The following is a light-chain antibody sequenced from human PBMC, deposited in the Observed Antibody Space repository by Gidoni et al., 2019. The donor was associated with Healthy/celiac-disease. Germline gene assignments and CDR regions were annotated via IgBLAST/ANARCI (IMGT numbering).Light chain of an antibody. CDR1: QSISSY. CDR3: QQSNSSQDT. J-gene: IGKJ2*01. CDR2: DAS. V-gene: IGKV1-39*01. Sequence: DIQMTQYPSSLSASVGDRVTITCRASQSISSYLNWYQQKPGNAPRLLIYDASRWRSGVPARFSGSGSGTDFTLTISSLQPEDFAAYYCQQSNSSQDTFGEGTKLEI.